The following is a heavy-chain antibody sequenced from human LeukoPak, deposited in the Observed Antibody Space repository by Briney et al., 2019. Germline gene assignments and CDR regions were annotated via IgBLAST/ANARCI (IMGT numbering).Heavy chain of an antibody. Sequence: GGSLRLSCAASGFTFSSYAMSWVRQAPGKGLEWVSAISGSGGSTYYADSVKGRFTISRDNSKNTLYLQMNSLRAEDTTVYYCAKDPWVRGVFDYWGQGTLVTVSS. CDR2: ISGSGGST. J-gene: IGHJ4*02. CDR1: GFTFSSYA. D-gene: IGHD3-10*01. V-gene: IGHV3-23*01. CDR3: AKDPWVRGVFDY.